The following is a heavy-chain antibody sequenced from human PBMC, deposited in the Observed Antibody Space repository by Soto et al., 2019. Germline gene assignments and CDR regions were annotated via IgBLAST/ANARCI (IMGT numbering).Heavy chain of an antibody. CDR1: GYTFTGYY. D-gene: IGHD3-9*01. CDR2: INPNSGGT. V-gene: IGHV1-2*04. CDR3: AKDNPDYDILTGQFDY. J-gene: IGHJ4*02. Sequence: ASVKVSCKASGYTFTGYYMHWVRQAPGQGLEWMGWINPNSGGTNYAQKFQGWVTMTRDTSISTAYMELSRLRSDDTAVYYCAKDNPDYDILTGQFDYWGQGTLVTVSS.